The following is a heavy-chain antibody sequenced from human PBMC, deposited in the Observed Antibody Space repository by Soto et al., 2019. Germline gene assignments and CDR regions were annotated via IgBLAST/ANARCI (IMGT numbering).Heavy chain of an antibody. Sequence: GASVKVSCKASGGTFSSYAISWVRQAPGQGLEWMGGIIPIFGTANYAQKFQGRVTITADESTSTAYMELSSLRSEDTAVYYCARANVPEVPAAATPYYFDYWGQGTLVTVSS. D-gene: IGHD2-2*01. V-gene: IGHV1-69*13. CDR2: IIPIFGTA. J-gene: IGHJ4*02. CDR3: ARANVPEVPAAATPYYFDY. CDR1: GGTFSSYA.